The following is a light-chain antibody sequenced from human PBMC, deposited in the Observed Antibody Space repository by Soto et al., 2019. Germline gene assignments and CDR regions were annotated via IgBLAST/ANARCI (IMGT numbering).Light chain of an antibody. CDR3: QQYGSSPWT. V-gene: IGKV3-20*01. J-gene: IGKJ1*01. CDR2: GTS. Sequence: EIVLTQSPGTRSLSPGERATLSCRASQSVSRNYLAWYQQKPGQAPRLPIYGTSSRATGIPDRFTGSGSGTDFTLTISRLEPEDFAVYHCQQYGSSPWTFGQGTKVDIK. CDR1: QSVSRNY.